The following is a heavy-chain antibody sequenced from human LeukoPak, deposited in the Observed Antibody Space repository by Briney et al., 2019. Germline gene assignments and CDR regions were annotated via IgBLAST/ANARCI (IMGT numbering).Heavy chain of an antibody. V-gene: IGHV1-2*02. Sequence: ASVKVSCKASGYTFTGYYMHWVRQAPGQGLEWMGWINPNSGGTNYAQKFQGRVTMTRDTSISTAYMELSRLRSDDTAVYYCARDGYYDSSGYYYTDLDYWGQGTLVTVSS. D-gene: IGHD3-22*01. CDR1: GYTFTGYY. J-gene: IGHJ4*02. CDR2: INPNSGGT. CDR3: ARDGYYDSSGYYYTDLDY.